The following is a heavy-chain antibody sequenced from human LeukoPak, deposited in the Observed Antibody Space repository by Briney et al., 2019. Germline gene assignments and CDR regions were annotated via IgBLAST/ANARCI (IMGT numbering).Heavy chain of an antibody. J-gene: IGHJ6*02. CDR2: IWYDGSNK. CDR1: GFTFSSYG. V-gene: IGHV3-33*01. CDR3: AREVAAAGPFYYYYGMDV. Sequence: GRSLRLSCAASGFTFSSYGMHWVRQAPGKGLEWVAVIWYDGSNKYYADSVKGRFTISRDNSKNTLYLQMNSLRAEDTAVYYCAREVAAAGPFYYYYGMDVRGQGTTVTVSS. D-gene: IGHD6-13*01.